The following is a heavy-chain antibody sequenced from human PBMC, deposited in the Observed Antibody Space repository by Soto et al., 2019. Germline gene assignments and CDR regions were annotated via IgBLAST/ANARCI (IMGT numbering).Heavy chain of an antibody. Sequence: RSLPCGVSGGSLSGATYSWNWIRQPPGKGLEWIGYIFPSGTTYYNPSLKSRVTISIDVSKNQFSLSLRSLTAADTAVYYCARSREFDYWSQGTLVTVSS. CDR3: ARSREFDY. CDR2: IFPSGTT. J-gene: IGHJ4*02. V-gene: IGHV4-30-2*01. CDR1: GGSLSGATYS.